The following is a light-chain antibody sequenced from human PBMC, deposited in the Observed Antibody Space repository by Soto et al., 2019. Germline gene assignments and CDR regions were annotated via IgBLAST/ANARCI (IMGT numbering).Light chain of an antibody. CDR1: SSDVGGYNS. V-gene: IGLV2-14*01. J-gene: IGLJ2*01. Sequence: QSALTQPASVSGSPGQSITISCTGTSSDVGGYNSVSWYQQHPGKAPKLMIYDVSNRPSGVSDRFSGSKSGNTASLTISGLHTEDEADYYCSSYTSSNTIVFGGGTKLTVL. CDR2: DVS. CDR3: SSYTSSNTIV.